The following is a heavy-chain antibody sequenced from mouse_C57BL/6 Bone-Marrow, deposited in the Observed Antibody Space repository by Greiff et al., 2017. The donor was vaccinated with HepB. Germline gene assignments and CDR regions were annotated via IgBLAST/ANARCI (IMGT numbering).Heavy chain of an antibody. CDR1: GYTFTSYW. J-gene: IGHJ3*01. CDR2: IYPGSGST. CDR3: ARDSLTPY. D-gene: IGHD6-2*01. V-gene: IGHV1-55*01. Sequence: VQLQQSGAELARPGASVKLSCKASGYTFTSYWITWVKQRPGQGLEWIGDIYPGSGSTNYNEKFKSKATLTVDTSSSTAYMQLSSLTSEDSAVYYCARDSLTPYWGQGTLVTVSA.